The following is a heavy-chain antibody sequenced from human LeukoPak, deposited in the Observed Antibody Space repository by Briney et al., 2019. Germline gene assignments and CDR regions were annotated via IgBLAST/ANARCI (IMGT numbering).Heavy chain of an antibody. V-gene: IGHV3-9*03. Sequence: GGSLRLSCAASGFTFDDYAMHWVRQAPGKGLEWVSGIRWDGGTIGYADSVKGRFTISRDNAKNSLYLQMNSLRAEDMALYYCAKGGSGSYSLDAFDIWGQGTMATVSS. CDR2: IRWDGGTI. J-gene: IGHJ3*02. CDR3: AKGGSGSYSLDAFDI. CDR1: GFTFDDYA. D-gene: IGHD1-26*01.